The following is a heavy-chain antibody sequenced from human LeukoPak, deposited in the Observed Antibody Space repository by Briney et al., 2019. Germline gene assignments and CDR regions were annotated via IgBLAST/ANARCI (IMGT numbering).Heavy chain of an antibody. CDR3: ARDLVWGDDFDI. J-gene: IGHJ3*02. CDR1: GYTFTNYG. D-gene: IGHD3-16*01. CDR2: INAYNGDT. V-gene: IGHV1-18*01. Sequence: ASVKVSCKASGYTFTNYGLSWVRQAPGQGLEWMEWINAYNGDTDYAQKLQGRVTMATDSSTSTAYMELRSLRSDDTAIYYCARDLVWGDDFDIWGQGTMVTVSS.